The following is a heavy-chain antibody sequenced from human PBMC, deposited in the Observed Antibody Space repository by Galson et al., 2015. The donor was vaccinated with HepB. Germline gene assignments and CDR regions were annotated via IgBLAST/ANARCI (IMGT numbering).Heavy chain of an antibody. D-gene: IGHD6-19*01. Sequence: SVKVSCKASGGTFSSYTISWVRQAPGQGLEWMGRIIPILGIANYAQKFQGRVTITADKSTSTAYMELGSLRSEDTAVYYCARDGGGSGWRIDYWGQGTLVTVSS. CDR3: ARDGGGSGWRIDY. J-gene: IGHJ4*02. CDR1: GGTFSSYT. CDR2: IIPILGIA. V-gene: IGHV1-69*04.